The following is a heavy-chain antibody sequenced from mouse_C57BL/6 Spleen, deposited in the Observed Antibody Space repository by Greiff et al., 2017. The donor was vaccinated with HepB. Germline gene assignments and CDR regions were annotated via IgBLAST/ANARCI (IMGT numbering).Heavy chain of an antibody. J-gene: IGHJ3*01. CDR2: IHPNSGST. Sequence: QVQLKQPGAELVKPGASVKLSCKASGYTFTSYWMHWVKQRPGQGLEWIGMIHPNSGSTNYNEKFKSKATLTVDKSSSTAYMQLSSLTSEDSAVYYCARGNYSNYVGTWFAYWGQGTLVTVSA. V-gene: IGHV1-64*01. CDR1: GYTFTSYW. CDR3: ARGNYSNYVGTWFAY. D-gene: IGHD2-5*01.